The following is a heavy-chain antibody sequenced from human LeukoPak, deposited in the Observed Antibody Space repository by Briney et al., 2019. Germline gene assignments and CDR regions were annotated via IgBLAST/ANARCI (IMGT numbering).Heavy chain of an antibody. J-gene: IGHJ4*02. CDR2: ISNGGDP. Sequence: GGSLTLSCAASGFAVTANYLAWARQAPGKGLEWVSTISNGGDPFYGDSVKGRSTISRDESTNTFSLQLDSLRVEDMGVYYCALLSGGTFDYWGQGTQVTVAS. V-gene: IGHV3-53*01. D-gene: IGHD2/OR15-2a*01. CDR3: ALLSGGTFDY. CDR1: GFAVTANY.